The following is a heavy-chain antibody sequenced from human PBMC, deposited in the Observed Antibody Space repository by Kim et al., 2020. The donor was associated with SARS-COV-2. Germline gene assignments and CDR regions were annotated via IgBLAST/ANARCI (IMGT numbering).Heavy chain of an antibody. Sequence: GGSLRLSCAASGFTFSSYEMNWVRQAPGKGLEWVSYISSSGSTIYYADSVKGRFTISRDNAKNSLYLQMNSLRAGDTAVYYCARGGRYCSGGSCHPYWGQGTLVTVSS. D-gene: IGHD2-15*01. CDR2: ISSSGSTI. CDR3: ARGGRYCSGGSCHPY. CDR1: GFTFSSYE. J-gene: IGHJ4*02. V-gene: IGHV3-48*03.